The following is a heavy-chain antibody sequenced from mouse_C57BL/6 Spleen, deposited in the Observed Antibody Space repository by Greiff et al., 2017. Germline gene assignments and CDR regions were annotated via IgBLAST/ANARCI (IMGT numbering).Heavy chain of an antibody. J-gene: IGHJ3*01. V-gene: IGHV5-4*01. CDR2: ISDGGSYT. Sequence: EVQLVESGGGLVKPGGSLKLSCAASGFTFSSYAMSWVRQTPEKRLEWVATISDGGSYTYYPDNVKGRFTISRDNAKNNLYLQMSHLKSEDTAMXYCASPIYYGNYPWFAYWGQGTLVTVSA. D-gene: IGHD2-1*01. CDR1: GFTFSSYA. CDR3: ASPIYYGNYPWFAY.